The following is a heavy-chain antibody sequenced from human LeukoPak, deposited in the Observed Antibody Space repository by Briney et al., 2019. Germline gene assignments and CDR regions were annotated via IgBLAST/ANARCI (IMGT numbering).Heavy chain of an antibody. V-gene: IGHV3-30*04. CDR2: ISYDGSNK. CDR1: GFTFSSYA. CDR3: ARDKRVVAGGDAFDI. D-gene: IGHD2-15*01. Sequence: GGSQRLSCAASGFTFSSYAMHWVRQAPGKGLEWVAVISYDGSNKYYADSVKGRFTISRDNSKNTLYLQMNSLRAEDTAVYYCARDKRVVAGGDAFDIWGQGTMVTVSS. J-gene: IGHJ3*02.